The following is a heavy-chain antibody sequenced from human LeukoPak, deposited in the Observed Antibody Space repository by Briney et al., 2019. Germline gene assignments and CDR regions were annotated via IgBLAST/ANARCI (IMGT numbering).Heavy chain of an antibody. D-gene: IGHD6-13*01. CDR3: AKDKAAGPGVGMDV. CDR2: ISWNSGSI. CDR1: GFTFDDYA. Sequence: GGSLRLSCAASGFTFDDYAMHWVRQAPGKGLEWVSGISWNSGSIGYADSVKGRFTISRDNAKSSLYLQMNSLRAEDTALYYCAKDKAAGPGVGMDVWGQGTTVTVSS. J-gene: IGHJ6*02. V-gene: IGHV3-9*01.